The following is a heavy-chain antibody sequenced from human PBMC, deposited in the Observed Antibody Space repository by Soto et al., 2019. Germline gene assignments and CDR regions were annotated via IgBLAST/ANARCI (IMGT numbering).Heavy chain of an antibody. CDR1: GFTFDTYE. CDR2: ISFAGTND. J-gene: IGHJ5*02. CDR3: ARDMNWLDP. V-gene: IGHV3-30-3*01. Sequence: QMQLVQSGGGVVQPGRSLRLSCAASGFTFDTYEMNWVRQAPGKGLEWVAMISFAGTNDYYADSVKGRFTISRDNSNNPLFLHMNSLRVEDTAVYYCARDMNWLDPWGQGTLVTVAS.